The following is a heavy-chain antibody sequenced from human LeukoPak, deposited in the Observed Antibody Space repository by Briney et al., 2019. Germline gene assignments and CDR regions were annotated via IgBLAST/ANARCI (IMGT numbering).Heavy chain of an antibody. CDR1: GGSINSRSYY. Sequence: SETLSLTCTVSGGSINSRSYYWGWIRQPPGKGLERIGSIYYSWSTYYNPSLKSRVTISVDTFKNQFSLKMSSVTAADTAGYFCARDGDYYDSSGYPFDYWGQGTLVTVSS. CDR2: IYYSWST. V-gene: IGHV4-39*07. D-gene: IGHD3-22*01. J-gene: IGHJ4*02. CDR3: ARDGDYYDSSGYPFDY.